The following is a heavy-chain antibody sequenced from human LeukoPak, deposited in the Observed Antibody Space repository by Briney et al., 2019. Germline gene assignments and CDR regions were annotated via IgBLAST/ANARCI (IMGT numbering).Heavy chain of an antibody. CDR3: ARGRYCSGGSCSSGNWFDP. J-gene: IGHJ5*02. Sequence: GGSLRLSCAASGFMFDNFWMSWVRQAPGKGLEWVANIRQDGGQKYYVDSVKGRFTISRDNAKSSLYLQMNRLRVEDTAVYFCARGRYCSGGSCSSGNWFDPWGQGTLVTVSS. CDR2: IRQDGGQK. D-gene: IGHD2-15*01. CDR1: GFMFDNFW. V-gene: IGHV3-7*02.